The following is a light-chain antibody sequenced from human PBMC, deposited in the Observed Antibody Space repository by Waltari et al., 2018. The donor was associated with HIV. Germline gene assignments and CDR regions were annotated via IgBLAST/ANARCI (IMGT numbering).Light chain of an antibody. Sequence: QSVLTQPPSASGTPGQRVTISCSGSSSYIGSKYVYWYQQLPGTAPKLLIYRNNQRPSGVPDRFSGSKSGTSASLAISGLRSEDEADYYCAAWDDSLSVVYVFGTGTKVTVL. CDR2: RNN. V-gene: IGLV1-47*01. CDR3: AAWDDSLSVVYV. J-gene: IGLJ1*01. CDR1: SSYIGSKY.